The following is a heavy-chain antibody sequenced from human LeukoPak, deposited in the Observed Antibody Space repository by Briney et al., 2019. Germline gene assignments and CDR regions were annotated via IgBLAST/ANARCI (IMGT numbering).Heavy chain of an antibody. Sequence: PSETLSLTCAVSGGSISSNNWWIWVRQSPEKGLEWIGEIYHDGSTNYNPSLKSRVTISVDMSKNQFSLKLSSVTAADTAVYYCARAIAATGTEHFDYWGQGTLVTVSS. D-gene: IGHD6-13*01. CDR3: ARAIAATGTEHFDY. V-gene: IGHV4-4*02. CDR2: IYHDGST. CDR1: GGSISSNNW. J-gene: IGHJ4*02.